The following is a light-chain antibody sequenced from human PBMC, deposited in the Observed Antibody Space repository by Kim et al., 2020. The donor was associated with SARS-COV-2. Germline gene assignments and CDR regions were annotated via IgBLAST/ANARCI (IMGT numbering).Light chain of an antibody. J-gene: IGLJ2*01. V-gene: IGLV6-57*04. Sequence: NFMLTQPHSVSESPGKTVTISCTRSSGSIASNYVQWYQQRPGSAPTTVIYEDNQRPSGVPDRFSGSIDSSSNSASLTISGLKTEDEADYYCQSYDSSPYVGFGGGTQLTVL. CDR2: EDN. CDR3: QSYDSSPYVG. CDR1: SGSIASNY.